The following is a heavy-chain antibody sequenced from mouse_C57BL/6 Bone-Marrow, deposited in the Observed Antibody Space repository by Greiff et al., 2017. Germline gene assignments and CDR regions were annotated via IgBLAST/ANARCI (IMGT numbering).Heavy chain of an antibody. CDR1: GYTFTSYW. Sequence: VQLQQPGAELVRPGTSVKLSCKASGYTFTSYWMHWVKQRPGQGLEWIGVIDPSDSYTNYNQKFKGKATLTVDTSSSTAYMQLSSLTAEDAAVCYCARQNGYDFYWYFDVWGTGTTVTVSS. V-gene: IGHV1-59*01. CDR2: IDPSDSYT. CDR3: ARQNGYDFYWYFDV. J-gene: IGHJ1*03. D-gene: IGHD2-2*01.